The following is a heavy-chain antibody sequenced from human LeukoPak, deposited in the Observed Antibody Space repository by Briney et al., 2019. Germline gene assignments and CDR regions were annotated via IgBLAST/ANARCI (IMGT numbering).Heavy chain of an antibody. Sequence: GGSLRLSCAASGFTFSNAWMSWVRQAPGKGLEWVGRIKSKTDGGTTDYAAPVKGRFTISRDDSKNTLYLQMNSLKTEDTAVYYCTSLHSGGYDSSGYSNRGFDYWGQGTLVTVSS. J-gene: IGHJ4*02. CDR2: IKSKTDGGTT. V-gene: IGHV3-15*01. CDR3: TSLHSGGYDSSGYSNRGFDY. D-gene: IGHD3-22*01. CDR1: GFTFSNAW.